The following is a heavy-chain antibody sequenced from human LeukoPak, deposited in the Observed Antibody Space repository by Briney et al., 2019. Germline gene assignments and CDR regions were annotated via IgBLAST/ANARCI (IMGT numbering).Heavy chain of an antibody. D-gene: IGHD6-6*01. V-gene: IGHV3-21*01. J-gene: IGHJ4*02. CDR3: VRGGSSSSGPPDY. CDR2: ISPRSDYI. Sequence: GGSLRLSCAASRLTFNTYSMTWVRQAPGKGLDWVSSISPRSDYIYYADSVRGRFTISRDNAENSLYLQMNSLRAEDTAVYYCVRGGSSSSGPPDYWGQGTLVTVSS. CDR1: RLTFNTYS.